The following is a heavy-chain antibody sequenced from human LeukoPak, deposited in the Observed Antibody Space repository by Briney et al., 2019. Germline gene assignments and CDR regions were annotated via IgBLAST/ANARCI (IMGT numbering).Heavy chain of an antibody. J-gene: IGHJ4*02. CDR2: ISGSGGST. CDR1: GFTFSNYA. D-gene: IGHD3-9*01. Sequence: GGSLRLSCAASGFTFSNYAMSWVRQVPGKWLEWVSAISGSGGSTYYADSVKGRFTISRDNSKNTLYLQMNSLRAEDTAVYYCAKDPDFDWLLDYWGQGTLVTVSS. CDR3: AKDPDFDWLLDY. V-gene: IGHV3-23*01.